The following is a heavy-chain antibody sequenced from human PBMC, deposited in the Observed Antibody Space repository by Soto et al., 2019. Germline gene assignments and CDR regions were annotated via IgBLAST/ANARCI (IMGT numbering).Heavy chain of an antibody. Sequence: GGSLRLSCAASGFTFSSYAMSWVRQAPGKGLEWVSAISGSGGSTYYADSVKGRFTISRDNSKNTLYLQMNSLRAEDTAVYYCAKEYSATIFGVVMNAFDIWGQGTMVTVSS. D-gene: IGHD3-3*01. J-gene: IGHJ3*02. V-gene: IGHV3-23*01. CDR3: AKEYSATIFGVVMNAFDI. CDR1: GFTFSSYA. CDR2: ISGSGGST.